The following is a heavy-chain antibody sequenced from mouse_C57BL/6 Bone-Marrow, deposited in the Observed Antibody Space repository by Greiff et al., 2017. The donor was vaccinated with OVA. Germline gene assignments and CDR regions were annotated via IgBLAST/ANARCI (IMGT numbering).Heavy chain of an antibody. D-gene: IGHD1-1*01. J-gene: IGHJ3*01. Sequence: EVKLVESGGGLVQPGGSMKLSCVASGFTFSNYWMNWVRQSPEKGLEWVAQIRLKSDNYATHYAESVKGRFTISRDDSKSSVYLQMNNLRAEDTGIYYCTRDYGSSYEAWFAYWGQGTLVTVSA. CDR3: TRDYGSSYEAWFAY. V-gene: IGHV6-3*01. CDR2: IRLKSDNYAT. CDR1: GFTFSNYW.